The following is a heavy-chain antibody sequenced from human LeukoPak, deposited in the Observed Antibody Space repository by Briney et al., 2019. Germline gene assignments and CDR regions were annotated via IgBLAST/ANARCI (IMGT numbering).Heavy chain of an antibody. CDR1: GGSISSGGYY. CDR2: IYYSGST. CDR3: ARVRSLDPPGRYFDY. J-gene: IGHJ4*02. V-gene: IGHV4-31*03. Sequence: PSQTLSLTCTVSGGSISSGGYYWSWIRQQPGKGLEWIGYIYYSGSTYYNPSLKSRVTISVDTSKNQFSLKLSSVTAADTAVYYCARVRSLDPPGRYFDYWGQGTLVTVSS.